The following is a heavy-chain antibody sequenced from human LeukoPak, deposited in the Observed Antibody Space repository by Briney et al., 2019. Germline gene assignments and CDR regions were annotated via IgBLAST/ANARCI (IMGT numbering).Heavy chain of an antibody. D-gene: IGHD2-21*02. Sequence: GGSLRLSCAASGFTFSNAWMGWVRQAPGKGLEWVGRIKSKTDGGTTDYAAPVKGRFTISRDDSKNTLYLQMNSLKTEDTAVYYCTTDRTHIVVVTAYDAFDIWGQGTMVTVSS. CDR2: IKSKTDGGTT. J-gene: IGHJ3*02. CDR3: TTDRTHIVVVTAYDAFDI. CDR1: GFTFSNAW. V-gene: IGHV3-15*01.